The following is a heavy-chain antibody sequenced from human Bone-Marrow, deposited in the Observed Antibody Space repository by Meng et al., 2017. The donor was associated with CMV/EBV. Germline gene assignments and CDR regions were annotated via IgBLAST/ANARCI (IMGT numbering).Heavy chain of an antibody. CDR2: IKQDGSEK. J-gene: IGHJ4*02. V-gene: IGHV3-7*01. CDR3: AREGGYYDFWSGYSSPRYYFDY. CDR1: GFTFSSYW. Sequence: GESLKTSCAASGFTFSSYWMSWVRQAPGKGLEWVANIKQDGSEKYYVDSVKGRFTISRDNAKNSLYLQMNSLRAEDTAVYYCAREGGYYDFWSGYSSPRYYFDYWGQGTLVTVSS. D-gene: IGHD3-3*01.